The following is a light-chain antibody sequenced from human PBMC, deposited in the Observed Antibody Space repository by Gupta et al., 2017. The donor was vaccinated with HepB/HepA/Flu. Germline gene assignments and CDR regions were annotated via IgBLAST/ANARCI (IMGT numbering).Light chain of an antibody. CDR2: GAS. Sequence: EIVLTQSPGTLSLSPGERATLSCRASQSVTGSYLAWYQQKPDQAPRLLIYGASSRASGIPDRFSGSGSGTDFTLTISRLEPEDFAVYYCQQDGTSPSTFGQGTKVEIK. CDR1: QSVTGSY. J-gene: IGKJ1*01. CDR3: QQDGTSPST. V-gene: IGKV3-20*01.